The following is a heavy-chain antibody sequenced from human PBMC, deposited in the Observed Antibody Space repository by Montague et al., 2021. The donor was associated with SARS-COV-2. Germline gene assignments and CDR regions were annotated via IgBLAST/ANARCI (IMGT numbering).Heavy chain of an antibody. CDR1: GFTFSTYG. V-gene: IGHV3-23*01. Sequence: SLRLSCAASGFTFSTYGMTWVRRAPGKGLERVSGISDSGFTTSYXDSVQGRFTISRDNSKNTLYLQMDSLRVEDTAVYYCVRVTLTVAASTITNYYMDVWGKGTTVTVSS. CDR3: VRVTLTVAASTITNYYMDV. D-gene: IGHD5-24*01. J-gene: IGHJ6*03. CDR2: ISDSGFTT.